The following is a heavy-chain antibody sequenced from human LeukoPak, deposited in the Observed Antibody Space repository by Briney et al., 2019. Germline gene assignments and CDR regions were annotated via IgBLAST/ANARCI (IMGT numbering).Heavy chain of an antibody. V-gene: IGHV4-39*01. CDR3: ARHIYDSSRYSDY. D-gene: IGHD3-22*01. Sequence: SETLSLTCTVSGGSISSSSYYWGWIRQPPGKGLEWIGGIYYSGSTYYNPSLKSRVTISVDTSKNQFSLKLSSVTAADTAVYYCARHIYDSSRYSDYWGQGTLVTVSS. CDR2: IYYSGST. J-gene: IGHJ4*02. CDR1: GGSISSSSYY.